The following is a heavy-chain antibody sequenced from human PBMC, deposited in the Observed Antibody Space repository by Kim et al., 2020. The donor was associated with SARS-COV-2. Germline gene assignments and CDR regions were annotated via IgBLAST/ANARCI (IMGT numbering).Heavy chain of an antibody. J-gene: IGHJ4*02. V-gene: IGHV4-39*07. Sequence: LKSRVTISVDTSKNQFSLKLSSVTAADTAVYYCARWTGSNAVTTYYFDYWGQGTLVTVSS. CDR3: ARWTGSNAVTTYYFDY. D-gene: IGHD4-17*01.